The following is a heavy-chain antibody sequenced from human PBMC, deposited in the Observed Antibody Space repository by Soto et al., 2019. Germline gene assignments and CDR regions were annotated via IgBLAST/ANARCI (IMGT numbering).Heavy chain of an antibody. CDR1: GFTFSSYG. V-gene: IGHV3-33*01. J-gene: IGHJ5*02. Sequence: WVSLRLSGAASGFTFSSYGMHWVRQAPGKGLEWVAVIWYDGSNKYYADSVKGRFTISRDNSKITLYLQMNSLRAEDTAVYYCARSSLSCSGGSCYDLQYNWFDPWGQGTLLTVSS. CDR2: IWYDGSNK. CDR3: ARSSLSCSGGSCYDLQYNWFDP. D-gene: IGHD2-15*01.